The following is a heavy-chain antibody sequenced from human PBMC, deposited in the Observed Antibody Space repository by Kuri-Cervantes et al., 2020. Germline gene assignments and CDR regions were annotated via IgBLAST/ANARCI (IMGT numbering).Heavy chain of an antibody. CDR2: ISYDGNNN. CDR1: GFTFSTYG. CDR3: ARDWGWFRDAFDI. D-gene: IGHD6-19*01. Sequence: LSLTCAASGFTFSTYGMHWVRQAPGKGLEWVAVISYDGNNNNYADSVRGRFTISRDNAKNSLYLQMNSLRAEDTAVYYCARDWGWFRDAFDIWGQGTMVTVSS. J-gene: IGHJ3*02. V-gene: IGHV3-30*03.